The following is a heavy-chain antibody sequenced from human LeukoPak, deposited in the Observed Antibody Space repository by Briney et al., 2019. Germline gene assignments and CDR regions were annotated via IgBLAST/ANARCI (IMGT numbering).Heavy chain of an antibody. CDR3: ARQALDSGYDLDAFDI. CDR2: MNPNSGNT. V-gene: IGHV1-8*01. Sequence: ASVKVSCKASGYTFTSYDINWVRQATGQGLEWMGWMNPNSGNTGYAQKFQGRVTMTRNTSISRAYMELSSLRSEDTAVYYCARQALDSGYDLDAFDIWGQGTMVTVSS. CDR1: GYTFTSYD. D-gene: IGHD5-12*01. J-gene: IGHJ3*02.